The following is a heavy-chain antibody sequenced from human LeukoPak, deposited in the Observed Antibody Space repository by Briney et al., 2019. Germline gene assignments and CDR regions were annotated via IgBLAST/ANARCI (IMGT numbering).Heavy chain of an antibody. CDR2: INHGGST. CDR3: ARDNGEMATIYYYGMDV. J-gene: IGHJ6*02. V-gene: IGHV4-34*01. D-gene: IGHD5-24*01. CDR1: GGSFSGYY. Sequence: SETLSLTCAVYGGSFSGYYWSWIRQPPGKGLEWIGEINHGGSTNYNPSLKSRVTISVDTSKNQFSLKLSSVTAADTAVYYCARDNGEMATIYYYGMDVWGQGTTVTVSS.